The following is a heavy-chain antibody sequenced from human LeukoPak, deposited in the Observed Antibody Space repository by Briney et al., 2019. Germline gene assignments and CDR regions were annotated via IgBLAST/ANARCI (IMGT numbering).Heavy chain of an antibody. CDR2: MNPNSGTT. Sequence: GASVKVSCKASGYTFTSYDINWVRQATGQGLEWMGCMNPNSGTTGYAQKFQGRVTMTRNTSISTAYMELSSLRSEDTAVYYRAGGARGYSGYGPDYWGQGTLVTVSS. D-gene: IGHD5-12*01. V-gene: IGHV1-8*01. J-gene: IGHJ4*02. CDR1: GYTFTSYD. CDR3: AGGARGYSGYGPDY.